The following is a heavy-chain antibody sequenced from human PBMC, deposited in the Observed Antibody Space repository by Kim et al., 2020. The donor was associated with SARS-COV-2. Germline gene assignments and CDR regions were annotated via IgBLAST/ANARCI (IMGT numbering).Heavy chain of an antibody. D-gene: IGHD3-10*01. CDR3: ARRAWFGELLYYDAFDI. Sequence: SETLSLTCTVSGGSISSSSYFWGWIRQPPGKGLEWIGSIYYSGSTYYNPSLKSRVTISVDTSKNQFSLKLSSVTAADTAVYYCARRAWFGELLYYDAFDIWGQGTMVTVSS. J-gene: IGHJ3*02. V-gene: IGHV4-39*01. CDR2: IYYSGST. CDR1: GGSISSSSYF.